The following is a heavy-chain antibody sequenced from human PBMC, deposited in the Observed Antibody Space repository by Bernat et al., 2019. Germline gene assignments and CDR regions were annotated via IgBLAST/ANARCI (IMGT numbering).Heavy chain of an antibody. CDR1: GFTFSDDW. CDR3: AKDYSSSSFDAQFDY. D-gene: IGHD6-6*01. Sequence: EVQLVESGGGLVQPGGSLRLSCAASGFTFSDDWMYWVRQAPGKGLVWVSRIISDGSVTSYAESVKGRFTISRDNAKNTLYLQMNSLRAEDTALYYCAKDYSSSSFDAQFDYWGQGTLVTVSS. V-gene: IGHV3-74*01. J-gene: IGHJ4*02. CDR2: IISDGSVT.